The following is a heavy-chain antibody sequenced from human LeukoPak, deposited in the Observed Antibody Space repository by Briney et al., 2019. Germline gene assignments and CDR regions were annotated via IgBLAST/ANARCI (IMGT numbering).Heavy chain of an antibody. V-gene: IGHV3-48*03. CDR1: GFTFSNYE. CDR3: ARMNTAMVNGLNYYYYMDV. Sequence: PGGSLRLSCAASGFTFSNYEMNWVRQAPGKGLEWVSYMSSSGSTIYYADSVKGRFTISRDNAKNSLYLQMNSLRADDTAVYYCARMNTAMVNGLNYYYYMDVWGKGTTVTISS. D-gene: IGHD5-18*01. J-gene: IGHJ6*03. CDR2: MSSSGSTI.